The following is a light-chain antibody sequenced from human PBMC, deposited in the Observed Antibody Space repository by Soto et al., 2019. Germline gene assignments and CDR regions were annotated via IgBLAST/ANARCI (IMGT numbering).Light chain of an antibody. CDR1: SSNIGSHT. V-gene: IGLV1-44*01. CDR3: AAWDDSLNGVV. J-gene: IGLJ2*01. CDR2: SNT. Sequence: QSVLTQPPSASGTRGQTIAISCSGGSSNIGSHTVNWYQQLPGTAPRLLIYSNTQRPSGVPDRFSGSKSGTSASLAITGLQSDSEGDYYCAAWDDSLNGVVFGGGTKLTVL.